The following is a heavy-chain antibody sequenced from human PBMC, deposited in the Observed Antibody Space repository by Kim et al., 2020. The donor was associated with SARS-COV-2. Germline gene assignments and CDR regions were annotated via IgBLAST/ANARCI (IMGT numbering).Heavy chain of an antibody. CDR3: ARTITIFGGKWYYYYYGMDV. V-gene: IGHV4-59*01. D-gene: IGHD3-3*01. J-gene: IGHJ6*02. Sequence: SETLSLTCTVSGGSISSYYWSWIRQPPGKGLEWIGYIYYSGSTNYNPSLKSRVTISVDTSKNQFSLKLSSVTAADTAVYYCARTITIFGGKWYYYYYGMDVWGQGTTVTVSS. CDR1: GGSISSYY. CDR2: IYYSGST.